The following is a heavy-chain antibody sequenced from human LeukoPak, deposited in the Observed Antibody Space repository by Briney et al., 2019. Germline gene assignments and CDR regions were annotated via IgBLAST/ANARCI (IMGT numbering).Heavy chain of an antibody. CDR2: IKSKTDGGTT. D-gene: IGHD2-2*01. V-gene: IGHV3-15*01. J-gene: IGHJ4*02. CDR3: TTGLGYCYRTSCDY. CDR1: GFTFSNAW. Sequence: PGGSLRLSCAASGFTFSNAWMSWVRQAPGKGLEWVGRIKSKTDGGTTEYAAPVKGRFTISRDDSKNTLYLQMNSLKTEDTAVYYCTTGLGYCYRTSCDYWGQGTLVSVSS.